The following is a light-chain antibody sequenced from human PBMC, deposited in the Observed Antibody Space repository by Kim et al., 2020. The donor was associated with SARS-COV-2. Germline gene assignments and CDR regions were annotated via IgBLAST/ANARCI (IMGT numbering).Light chain of an antibody. CDR2: EVS. J-gene: IGLJ2*01. CDR3: SSYAGRQNLV. CDR1: RSDVGGYTY. Sequence: GQSVTISCTGTRSDVGGYTYVSWYHQHPGKAPKLMIYEVSKRPSGVPDRFSGSKSGNTASLTVSGLQAEDEADYYCSSYAGRQNLVFGGGTQLTVL. V-gene: IGLV2-8*01.